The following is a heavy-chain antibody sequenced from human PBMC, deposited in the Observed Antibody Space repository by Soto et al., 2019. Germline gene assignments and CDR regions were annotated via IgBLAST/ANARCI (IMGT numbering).Heavy chain of an antibody. J-gene: IGHJ4*02. CDR3: ATDDTSGYYFQT. Sequence: PGGSLRPSCAASNFTFHYAWMSWVRQAPGKGLEWVGRIKATAYGGTTDYAASVKGRFVISRDDSKDMLYLQMNSLKREDTARYYCATDDTSGYYFQTWGLGTLVTVSS. V-gene: IGHV3-15*01. D-gene: IGHD3-22*01. CDR2: IKATAYGGTT. CDR1: NFTFHYAW.